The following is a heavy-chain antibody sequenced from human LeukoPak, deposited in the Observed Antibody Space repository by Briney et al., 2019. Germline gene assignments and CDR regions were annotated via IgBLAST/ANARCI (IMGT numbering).Heavy chain of an antibody. CDR3: AKGSYYDSSGSFYFDY. CDR1: GFTFNNYV. D-gene: IGHD3-22*01. V-gene: IGHV3-23*01. Sequence: GGSLRLSCTASGFTFNNYVMSWVRQAPGKGLEWVSGISGSGDNTYYADSVKGRFTISRDNSKNTLYVQVNSLGTEDTAAYYCAKGSYYDSSGSFYFDYWGQGTLVTVSS. J-gene: IGHJ4*02. CDR2: ISGSGDNT.